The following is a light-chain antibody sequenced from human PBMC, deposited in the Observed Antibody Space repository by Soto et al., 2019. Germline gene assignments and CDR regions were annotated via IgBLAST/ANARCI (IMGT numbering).Light chain of an antibody. CDR3: QQYDSTPYT. CDR2: WAS. CDR1: RSVLFTSNNKNY. Sequence: DIVMTQSPDSLAVSLGGRATINCKSSRSVLFTSNNKNYLAWYQQKPGQPPKLLIYWASTRESGVPDRFSGSGSGTDFTLTISSLQAEDVAVYYCQQYDSTPYTFGQGTQLEIK. V-gene: IGKV4-1*01. J-gene: IGKJ2*01.